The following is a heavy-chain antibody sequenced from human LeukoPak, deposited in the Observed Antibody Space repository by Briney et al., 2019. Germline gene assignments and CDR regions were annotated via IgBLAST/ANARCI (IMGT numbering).Heavy chain of an antibody. CDR3: ASYSTAYPCYFGY. Sequence: SGTLSLTCAVSGGSISSSNWWSGVRQPPGKGREWIGEIYHSGSTNYNPSLKSRVPISVDTSKNQFSLKLSSVTAADTAVYYCASYSTAYPCYFGYWRQPTLPTVPS. CDR1: GGSISSSNW. D-gene: IGHD2/OR15-2a*01. V-gene: IGHV4-4*02. J-gene: IGHJ4*02. CDR2: IYHSGST.